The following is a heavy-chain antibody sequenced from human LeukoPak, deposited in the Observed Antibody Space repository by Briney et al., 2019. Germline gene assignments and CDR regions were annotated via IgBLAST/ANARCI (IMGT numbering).Heavy chain of an antibody. J-gene: IGHJ5*02. V-gene: IGHV1-2*02. CDR2: INPNSGGT. CDR1: GYTFTGYY. Sequence: GASVKVSCKASGYTFTGYYMHWVRQAPGQGLEWMGWINPNSGGTNYAQKFQGRVTMTRDTSISTAYMELSRLRSDDTAVYYCARGRYYDFWSGHNNWFDPWGQGTLVTVSS. D-gene: IGHD3-3*01. CDR3: ARGRYYDFWSGHNNWFDP.